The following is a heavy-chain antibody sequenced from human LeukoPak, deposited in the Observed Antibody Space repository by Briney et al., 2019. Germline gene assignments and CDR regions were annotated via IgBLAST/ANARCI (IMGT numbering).Heavy chain of an antibody. CDR1: GFTLSNYG. CDR3: PKDPLGFWTRATCCYLDS. Sequence: PGGALTLSCAASGFTLSNYGLHWVRQAPGKGLEWVALICYDGSNKYFVDSVNGRFTLSRQNSEHTLFLPMNNLPADCTPVYFFPKDPLGFWTRATCCYLDSWGQGTLVTVP. D-gene: IGHD3/OR15-3a*01. V-gene: IGHV3-30*02. CDR2: ICYDGSNK. J-gene: IGHJ4*02.